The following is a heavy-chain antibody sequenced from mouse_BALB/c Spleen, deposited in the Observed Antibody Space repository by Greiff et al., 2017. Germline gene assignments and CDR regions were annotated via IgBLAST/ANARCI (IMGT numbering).Heavy chain of an antibody. V-gene: IGHV1-82*01. CDR1: GYAFSSSW. Sequence: VQLQQSGPELVKPGASVKISCKASGYAFSSSWMNWVKQRPGQGLEWIGRIYPGDGDTNYNGKFKGKATLTADKSSSTAYMQLSSLTSVDSAVYFCARSGYGSSYWYFDVWGAGTTVTVSS. D-gene: IGHD1-1*01. CDR2: IYPGDGDT. J-gene: IGHJ1*01. CDR3: ARSGYGSSYWYFDV.